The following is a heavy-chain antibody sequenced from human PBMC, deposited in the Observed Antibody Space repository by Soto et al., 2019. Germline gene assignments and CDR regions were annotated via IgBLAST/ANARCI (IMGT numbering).Heavy chain of an antibody. Sequence: GESLKISCKGSGYSFTTYWIAWVRQMPGKGLEWVGIIYPGDSDTRYSPSFEGHVTISVDKSISTAFLQWNSLKASDNAIYYCGRHSTSAPKDYWGQGTLVTVSS. CDR2: IYPGDSDT. CDR3: GRHSTSAPKDY. J-gene: IGHJ4*01. CDR1: GYSFTTYW. D-gene: IGHD6-13*01. V-gene: IGHV5-51*01.